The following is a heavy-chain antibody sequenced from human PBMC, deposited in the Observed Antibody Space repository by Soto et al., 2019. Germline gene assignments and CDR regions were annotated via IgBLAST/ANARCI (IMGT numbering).Heavy chain of an antibody. V-gene: IGHV5-10-1*01. D-gene: IGHD2-2*01. CDR1: GYSFTSYW. CDR3: ASSPRGYCSSTSCRELGNYYGMDV. Sequence: PGESLKISCKGSGYSFTSYWISWVRQMPGKGLELMGIIYPSDSYTNYSPSFQGHVTISADKSISTAYLQWSSLKASDTAMYYCASSPRGYCSSTSCRELGNYYGMDVWGQGTTVTVSS. CDR2: IYPSDSYT. J-gene: IGHJ6*02.